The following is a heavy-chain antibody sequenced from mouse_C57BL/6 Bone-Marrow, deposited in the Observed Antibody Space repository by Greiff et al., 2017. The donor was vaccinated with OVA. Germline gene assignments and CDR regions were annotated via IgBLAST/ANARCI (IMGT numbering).Heavy chain of an antibody. CDR1: GYTFTDYN. D-gene: IGHD5-1-1*01. CDR2: INPNNGGT. CDR3: AREGDTGYYFDY. Sequence: EVQLQQSGPELVKPGASVKIPCKASGYTFTDYNMDWVKQSHGKSLEWIGDINPNNGGTIYNQKFKGKVTLTVDKSSSTAYMELRSLTSEDTAVYYCAREGDTGYYFDYWGQGTTLTVSS. J-gene: IGHJ2*01. V-gene: IGHV1-18*01.